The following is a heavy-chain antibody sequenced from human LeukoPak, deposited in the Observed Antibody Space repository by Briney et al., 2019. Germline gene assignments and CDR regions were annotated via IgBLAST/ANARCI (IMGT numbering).Heavy chain of an antibody. CDR3: ARSGAGRDGYNYLDY. D-gene: IGHD5-24*01. Sequence: SVKVSCKASGGTFSSYAISWVRQAPGQGLEWMGGIIPIFGTAHYAQKFQGRVTITADESTSTAYMELSSLRSEDTAVYYCARSGAGRDGYNYLDYWGQGTLVTVSS. V-gene: IGHV1-69*13. J-gene: IGHJ4*02. CDR2: IIPIFGTA. CDR1: GGTFSSYA.